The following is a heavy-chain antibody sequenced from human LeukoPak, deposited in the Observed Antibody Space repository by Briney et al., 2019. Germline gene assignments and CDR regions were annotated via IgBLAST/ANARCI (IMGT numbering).Heavy chain of an antibody. CDR3: ARGPVSIAARPGWFDP. CDR1: GGSFSGYY. CDR2: INHSGST. J-gene: IGHJ5*02. Sequence: SETLSLTCAVYGGSFSGYYWSWIRQPPGKGLEWIGEINHSGSTNYNPSLKSRVTISVDTSMNQFSLKLSSVTAADTAVYYCARGPVSIAARPGWFDPWGQGTLVTVSS. V-gene: IGHV4-34*01. D-gene: IGHD6-6*01.